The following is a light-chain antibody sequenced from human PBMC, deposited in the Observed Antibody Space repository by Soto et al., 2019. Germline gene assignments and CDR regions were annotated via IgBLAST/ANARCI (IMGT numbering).Light chain of an antibody. CDR2: DVS. J-gene: IGLJ1*01. CDR1: SSDVGGYDY. V-gene: IGLV2-11*01. Sequence: QSALTQPRSVSGSPGQSVTISCTGTSSDVGGYDYVSWYQQHPDKAPKLMIYDVSKRPSGVPDRFSGSKSGNTASLTISGLKAEYSAAYYCYSYSGRSYVFGTGTKLTVL. CDR3: YSYSGRSYV.